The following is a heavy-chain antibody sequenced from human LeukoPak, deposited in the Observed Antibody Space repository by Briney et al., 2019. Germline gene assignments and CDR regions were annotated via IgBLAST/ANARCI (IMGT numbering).Heavy chain of an antibody. Sequence: GASVKVSCKASGYTLTSYYIHWVRPAPGQGLEWMGGIIPIFGTANYAQKFQGRVTITADESTSTAYMELSSLRSEDTAVYYCATDPWFGELTSGDYWGQGTLVTVSS. CDR1: GYTLTSYY. J-gene: IGHJ4*02. CDR3: ATDPWFGELTSGDY. V-gene: IGHV1-69*13. CDR2: IIPIFGTA. D-gene: IGHD3-10*01.